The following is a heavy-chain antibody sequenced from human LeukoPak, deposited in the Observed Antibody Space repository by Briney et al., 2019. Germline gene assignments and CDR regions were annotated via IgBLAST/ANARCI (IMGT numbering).Heavy chain of an antibody. J-gene: IGHJ5*02. CDR1: GFTFSSYA. V-gene: IGHV3-23*01. CDR2: ISGSGGST. Sequence: GGSLRLSCAASGFTFSSYAMSWVRQAPGKGLEWVSAISGSGGSTYYADSVKGRFTISRDNSKNTLYLQMNSLRAEDTAVYYCAKDRDDYGSSGSNWFDPWGQGTLVTVSS. D-gene: IGHD3-22*01. CDR3: AKDRDDYGSSGSNWFDP.